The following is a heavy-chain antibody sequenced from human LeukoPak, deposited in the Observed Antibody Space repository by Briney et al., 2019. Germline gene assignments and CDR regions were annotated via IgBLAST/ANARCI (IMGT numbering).Heavy chain of an antibody. CDR3: ARLSDSRHLFDY. Sequence: GESLRISCKASGYSFTISWISWVRQMPGKGLEWMGRIDPSDSYTNYSPSFQGHVTISADKSISTAYLQWSSLKASDSAMYYCARLSDSRHLFDYWGREPWSPSPQ. J-gene: IGHJ4*02. CDR1: GYSFTISW. V-gene: IGHV5-10-1*01. D-gene: IGHD4-11*01. CDR2: IDPSDSYT.